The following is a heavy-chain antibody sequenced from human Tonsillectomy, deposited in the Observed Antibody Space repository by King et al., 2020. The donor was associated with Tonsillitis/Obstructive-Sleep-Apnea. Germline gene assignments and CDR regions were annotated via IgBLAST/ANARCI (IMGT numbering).Heavy chain of an antibody. Sequence: GQLVQSGAEVKKPGSSVKVSCKASGGTFSSYGISWVRQAPGQGLEWMGRIVPMVGTAQYTQRFAQKFQDRVTFTADKSTSTAYMELSSLSTEDTAVFYWARERSGSGSWAYNWFDPWGQGTLVTVPS. CDR1: GGTFSSYG. V-gene: IGHV1-69*06. D-gene: IGHD2-15*01. CDR3: ARERSGSGSWAYNWFDP. J-gene: IGHJ5*02. CDR2: IVPMVGTA.